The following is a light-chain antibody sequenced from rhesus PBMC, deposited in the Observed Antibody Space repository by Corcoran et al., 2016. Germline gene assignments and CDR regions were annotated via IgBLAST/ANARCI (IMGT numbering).Light chain of an antibody. CDR3: QQYYSSPLT. CDR1: RSLLSTANNKNY. J-gene: IGKJ4*01. CDR2: WAS. Sequence: DVVMTQSPDSLAVSLGERVSINCKSSRSLLSTANNKNYLAWYQQKPGQAPKMLLYWASTRESGVPYQFSGSGSGNGFTLPINGLQAEDVALYYCQQYYSSPLTFGGGTKVEIK. V-gene: IGKV4-1*01.